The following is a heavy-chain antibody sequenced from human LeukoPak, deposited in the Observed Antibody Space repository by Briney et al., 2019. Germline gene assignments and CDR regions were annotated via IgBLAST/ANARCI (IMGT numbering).Heavy chain of an antibody. D-gene: IGHD1-26*01. CDR2: LKSDVSSR. CDR1: GFTFSSYW. Sequence: PGGSLRLSCAASGFTFSSYWMHWVRQAPGEGLAWVSRLKSDVSSRSYADSVKGRFTISRDNAKNTLYLQMNSLRAEDTAVYYCARGGSYPFDYWGQGTLVTVSS. J-gene: IGHJ4*02. V-gene: IGHV3-74*01. CDR3: ARGGSYPFDY.